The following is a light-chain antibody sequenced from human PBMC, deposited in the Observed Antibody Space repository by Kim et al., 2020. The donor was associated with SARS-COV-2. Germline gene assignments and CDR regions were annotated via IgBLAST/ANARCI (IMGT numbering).Light chain of an antibody. CDR2: DAS. Sequence: DIVLTQSPATLSLSPGERATLPCRASQSVGSYLAWYQQKPGQAPRLLIYDASNRVTGIPARFSGSGSGTDFTLTISSLDPEDFAIYYCQQRRSSLPGFTFGGGTKG. CDR3: QQRRSSLPGFT. J-gene: IGKJ4*01. CDR1: QSVGSY. V-gene: IGKV3-11*01.